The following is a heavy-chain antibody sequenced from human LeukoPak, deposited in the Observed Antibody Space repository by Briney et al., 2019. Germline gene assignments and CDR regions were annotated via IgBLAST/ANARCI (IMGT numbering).Heavy chain of an antibody. D-gene: IGHD6-6*01. V-gene: IGHV3-74*01. CDR1: GFSFSSYW. J-gene: IGHJ4*02. CDR2: IRSDGSGT. CDR3: ETSRSFDY. Sequence: GGSLRLSCAASGFSFSSYWMHWVRQAPGKGLVWVSGIRSDGSGTNYADSVKGRFTISRDNAKNTLYLQMNSLRAEDTAVYYCETSRSFDYWGQGILVTVSS.